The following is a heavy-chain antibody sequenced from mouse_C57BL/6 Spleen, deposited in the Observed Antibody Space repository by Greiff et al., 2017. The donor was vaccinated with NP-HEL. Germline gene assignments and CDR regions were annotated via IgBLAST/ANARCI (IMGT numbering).Heavy chain of an antibody. CDR2: IRNKANGYTT. D-gene: IGHD1-2*01. V-gene: IGHV7-3*01. CDR1: GFTFTDYY. CDR3: ARSYGVAPGAY. J-gene: IGHJ3*01. Sequence: EVKLVESGGGLVQPGGSLSLSCAASGFTFTDYYMSWVRQPPGKALEWLGFIRNKANGYTTEYSASVKGRFTISRDNSQSILYLQMNALRAEDSATYYCARSYGVAPGAYWGQGTLVTVSA.